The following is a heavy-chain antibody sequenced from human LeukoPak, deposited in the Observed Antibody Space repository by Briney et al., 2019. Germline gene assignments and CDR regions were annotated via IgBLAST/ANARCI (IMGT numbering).Heavy chain of an antibody. CDR3: ARDYCSGGSCYLFDY. CDR1: GFTFSIYW. CDR2: INSDGSST. D-gene: IGHD2-15*01. Sequence: GGSLRLSCAASGFTFSIYWVHWVRQAPGKGLVWVSSINSDGSSTSYADSVKGRLTISRDNAKNTLYLQMNSLRAEDTALYYCARDYCSGGSCYLFDYWGRGPLVTVSS. V-gene: IGHV3-74*01. J-gene: IGHJ4*02.